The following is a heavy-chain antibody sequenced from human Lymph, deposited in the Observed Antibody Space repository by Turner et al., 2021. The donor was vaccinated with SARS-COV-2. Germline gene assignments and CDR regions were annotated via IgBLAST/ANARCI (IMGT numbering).Heavy chain of an antibody. CDR1: GGSISSYY. Sequence: QVQLQESGPGLAKPSATLSLTCTVPGGSISSYYWSWIRQPPGKGLGCIGYIYYSGSTNYNPSLKSRVTISVDTSKNQFSLRLSSVTAADTAVYYCARGFDYWGQGTLVTVSS. V-gene: IGHV4-59*08. CDR2: IYYSGST. J-gene: IGHJ4*02. CDR3: ARGFDY.